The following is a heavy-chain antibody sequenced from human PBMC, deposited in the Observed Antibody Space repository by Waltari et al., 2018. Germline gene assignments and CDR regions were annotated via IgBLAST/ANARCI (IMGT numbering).Heavy chain of an antibody. CDR2: ISWEGSTT. CDR3: AKDSRGYSGWVDY. J-gene: IGHJ4*02. V-gene: IGHV3-43D*03. Sequence: EVQLVESGGVVEQPGRSLRLSCYAYGLTFDDYAMHWVRQAPGKGLEWVSLISWEGSTTSYADSVKGRFTISRDNSKNSLYLQMNSLRAEDNALYYCAKDSRGYSGWVDYWGQGTLVTVSS. D-gene: IGHD6-19*01. CDR1: GLTFDDYA.